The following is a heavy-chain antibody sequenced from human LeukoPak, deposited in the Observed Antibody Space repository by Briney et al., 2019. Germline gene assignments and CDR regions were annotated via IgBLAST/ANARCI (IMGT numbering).Heavy chain of an antibody. CDR1: GYTFTSYY. V-gene: IGHV1-46*01. CDR3: ARDGGPLGGSGYSPDFDY. CDR2: INPSGGST. D-gene: IGHD3-3*01. J-gene: IGHJ4*02. Sequence: VASVKVSCKASGYTFTSYYMHWVRQAPGQGLEWMGIINPSGGSTSYAQKFQGRVTMTRDTSTSTVYMELSSLRSDDTAVYYCARDGGPLGGSGYSPDFDYWGQGTLVTVSS.